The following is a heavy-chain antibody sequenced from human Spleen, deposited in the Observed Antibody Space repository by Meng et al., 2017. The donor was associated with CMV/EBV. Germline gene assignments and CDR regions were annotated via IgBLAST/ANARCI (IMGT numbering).Heavy chain of an antibody. CDR1: GGSISRSSYY. D-gene: IGHD6-25*01. J-gene: IGHJ6*02. V-gene: IGHV4-39*07. CDR2: ITYSGST. CDR3: ARGSGYYYYGMDV. Sequence: GSLRLSCTVSGGSISRSSYYWSWIRQPPGKGLEWIGSITYSGSTNYNPSLKSRVTISVDTSKNQFSLKLSSVTAADTAVYYCARGSGYYYYGMDVWGQGTTVTVSS.